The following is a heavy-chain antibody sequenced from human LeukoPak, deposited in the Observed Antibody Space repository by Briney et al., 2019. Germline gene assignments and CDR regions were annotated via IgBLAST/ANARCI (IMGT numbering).Heavy chain of an antibody. CDR2: IYSSGST. CDR3: ARWGTYASTSNWFDP. V-gene: IGHV4-61*02. CDR1: GGSISSGSYY. J-gene: IGHJ5*02. D-gene: IGHD2-2*01. Sequence: PSETLSLTCTVSGGSISSGSYYWSWIRQPAGKGLEWIGRIYSSGSTNYNPSLKSRVTISVDTSKSQFSLRLSSVTAADTAVYYCARWGTYASTSNWFDPWGQGTLVTVSS.